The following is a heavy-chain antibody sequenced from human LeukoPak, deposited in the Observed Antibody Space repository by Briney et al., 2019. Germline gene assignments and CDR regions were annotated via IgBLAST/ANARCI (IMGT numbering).Heavy chain of an antibody. CDR3: ARRGGYSYGLFNYYYGMDV. Sequence: PSETLSLTCTVSGGSISSSSYYWGWIRQPSGKGLEWIGSIYYSGSTYYNPSLKSRVTISVDTSKNQFSLKLSSVTAADTAVYYCARRGGYSYGLFNYYYGMDVWGQGTTVTVSS. D-gene: IGHD5-18*01. CDR2: IYYSGST. CDR1: GGSISSSSYY. V-gene: IGHV4-39*01. J-gene: IGHJ6*02.